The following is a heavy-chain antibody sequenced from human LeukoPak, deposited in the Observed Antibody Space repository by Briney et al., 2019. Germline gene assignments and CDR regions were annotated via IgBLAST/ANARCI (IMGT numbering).Heavy chain of an antibody. CDR2: IIPIFGTA. CDR1: GGTFSSYA. J-gene: IGHJ4*02. CDR3: AKEGYSSSPYFDY. Sequence: ASVKVSCKASGGTFSSYAISWVRQAPGQGLEWMGGIIPIFGTANYAQKFQGRVTITADESTSTAYMELSSLRSEVTAVYYCAKEGYSSSPYFDYWGQGTLVTVSS. D-gene: IGHD6-13*01. V-gene: IGHV1-69*13.